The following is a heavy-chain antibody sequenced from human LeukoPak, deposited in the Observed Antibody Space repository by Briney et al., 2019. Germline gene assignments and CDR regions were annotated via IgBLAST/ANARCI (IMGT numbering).Heavy chain of an antibody. J-gene: IGHJ1*01. D-gene: IGHD3-22*01. V-gene: IGHV1-2*06. Sequence: ASVKVSCKASGYTFTGYYMHWVRQAPGQGLEWMGRINPNRGGTNYAQKFQGRVTMTRDTSISTAYMELSRLRSDDTAVYYCARDYYDSSGYYYESPEYFQHWGQGTLVTVSS. CDR1: GYTFTGYY. CDR3: ARDYYDSSGYYYESPEYFQH. CDR2: INPNRGGT.